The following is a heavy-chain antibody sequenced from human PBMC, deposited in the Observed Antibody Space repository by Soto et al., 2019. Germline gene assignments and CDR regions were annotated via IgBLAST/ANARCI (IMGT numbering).Heavy chain of an antibody. Sequence: QVQLIQSAPEVKRPGASVRVSCRASGYTFTSYGLNWVRRAPGQGLEWMGRIASHDGSTVSAQRFQARLTLTRDTFTNTAYLEQGALTPDDTRLYFCWRNDGDDSTNFWGQGTLVTVSS. CDR1: GYTFTSYG. CDR3: WRNDGDDSTNF. CDR2: IASHDGST. J-gene: IGHJ4*02. V-gene: IGHV1-18*04. D-gene: IGHD3-22*01.